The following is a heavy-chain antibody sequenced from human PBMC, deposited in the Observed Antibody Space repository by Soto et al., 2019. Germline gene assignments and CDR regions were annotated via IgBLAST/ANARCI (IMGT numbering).Heavy chain of an antibody. Sequence: PSVKVSCKASGYSFTSYGISWVRQAPGQGLEWMGWISAYNGNTNYAQKLQGRVTMTTDTSTSTAYMELRSLRSDDTAVYYCARDVDPDYIEVVPDARYAFDIWGQGTMVIVSS. CDR1: GYSFTSYG. CDR3: ARDVDPDYIEVVPDARYAFDI. D-gene: IGHD2-2*01. J-gene: IGHJ3*02. V-gene: IGHV1-18*01. CDR2: ISAYNGNT.